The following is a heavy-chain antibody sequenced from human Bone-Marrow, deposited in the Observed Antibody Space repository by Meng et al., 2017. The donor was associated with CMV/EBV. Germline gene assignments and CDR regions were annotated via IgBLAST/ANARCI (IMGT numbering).Heavy chain of an antibody. CDR2: ISSSGTTI. V-gene: IGHV3-48*03. Sequence: GGSLRLSCATSGFTFSSYEMNWVRQTPGKGLEWIAYISSSGTTIKHADSVKGRFTIFRDNARNSLYLQLNSLRAEDTAVYYCARDSEDDDYYFAFDMWGQGPMVTV. CDR3: ARDSEDDDYYFAFDM. CDR1: GFTFSSYE. J-gene: IGHJ3*02. D-gene: IGHD2-21*02.